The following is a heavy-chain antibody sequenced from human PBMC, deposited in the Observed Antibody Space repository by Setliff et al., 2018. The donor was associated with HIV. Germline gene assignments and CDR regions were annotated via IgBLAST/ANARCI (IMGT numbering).Heavy chain of an antibody. V-gene: IGHV1-2*02. CDR2: INPNSGGT. D-gene: IGHD4-17*01. Sequence: ASVKVSCKASGYTFTAYYIHWVRQAPGQGLEWMGWINPNSGGTNYAQKFQGRVTMTRDTSISTAYMELSSLRSEDTAVYYCARTFYGGNRLDFDYWGQGTLVTVSS. CDR3: ARTFYGGNRLDFDY. J-gene: IGHJ4*02. CDR1: GYTFTAYY.